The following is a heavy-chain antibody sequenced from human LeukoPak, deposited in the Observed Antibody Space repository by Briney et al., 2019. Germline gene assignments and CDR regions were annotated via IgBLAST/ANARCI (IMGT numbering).Heavy chain of an antibody. V-gene: IGHV3-64*01. D-gene: IGHD3-10*01. CDR1: GFTFSSYA. J-gene: IGHJ4*02. Sequence: GGSLRLSCAASGFTFSSYAMHWVRQAPGKGLEYVSAICSNGGSTYYANSVKGRFTISRDNSKNTLYLQMGSLRAEDMAVYYCARGTRGFDYWGQGTLVTVSS. CDR2: ICSNGGST. CDR3: ARGTRGFDY.